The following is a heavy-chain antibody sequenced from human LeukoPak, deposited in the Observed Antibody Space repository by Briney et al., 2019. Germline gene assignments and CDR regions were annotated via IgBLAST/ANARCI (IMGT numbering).Heavy chain of an antibody. CDR2: IYYSGST. D-gene: IGHD4-11*01. CDR1: GGSISSGGYY. V-gene: IGHV4-31*03. CDR3: AREGGSSNYENY. Sequence: PSQTLSLTCTVSGGSISSGGYYWSWIRQHPGKGLEWIGYIYYSGSTYYNPSLKSRVTISVDTSKNQFSLKLSSVTAADTAVYYCAREGGSSNYENYWGQGTLVTVSS. J-gene: IGHJ4*02.